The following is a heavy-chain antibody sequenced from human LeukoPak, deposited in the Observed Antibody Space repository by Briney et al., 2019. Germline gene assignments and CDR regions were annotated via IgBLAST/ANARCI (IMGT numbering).Heavy chain of an antibody. CDR3: ERRTAYDILTGYYNERYFDY. CDR2: INHSGST. D-gene: IGHD3-9*01. J-gene: IGHJ4*02. V-gene: IGHV4-34*01. CDR1: GGSFSGYY. Sequence: SETLSLTCAVYGGSFSGYYWNWIRQPPGKGLDCIGEINHSGSTNYNPSLKIRVTISVDTSKNDFSLKLSSVTAADTAVYFCERRTAYDILTGYYNERYFDYWGQGTLVTVSS.